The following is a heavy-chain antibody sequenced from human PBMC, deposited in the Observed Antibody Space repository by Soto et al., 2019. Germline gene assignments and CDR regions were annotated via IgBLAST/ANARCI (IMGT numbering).Heavy chain of an antibody. CDR2: ISGSDGST. Sequence: GGSLRLSCAASGFTFSSYAMSWVRQAPGKGLEWVSVISGSDGSTYYADSVKGRFTISRDNSKNTLYLQMNSLRAEDTAVYYCAKGGYSSSTNYYYYMDVWGKGTTVTVSS. V-gene: IGHV3-23*01. J-gene: IGHJ6*03. D-gene: IGHD6-13*01. CDR1: GFTFSSYA. CDR3: AKGGYSSSTNYYYYMDV.